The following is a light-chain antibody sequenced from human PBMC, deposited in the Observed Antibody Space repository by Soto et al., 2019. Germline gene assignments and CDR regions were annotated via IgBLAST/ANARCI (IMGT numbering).Light chain of an antibody. Sequence: EIVLTQSPATLSLSPGERATLSCRASQSVSSYLAWYQQKPGQAPRLLIYDASNRATGIPARFSGSGSGTDFTLTFGSLEPEDFAVYYCQQRSNWWTFGQGTKVDIK. CDR3: QQRSNWWT. CDR1: QSVSSY. CDR2: DAS. V-gene: IGKV3-11*01. J-gene: IGKJ1*01.